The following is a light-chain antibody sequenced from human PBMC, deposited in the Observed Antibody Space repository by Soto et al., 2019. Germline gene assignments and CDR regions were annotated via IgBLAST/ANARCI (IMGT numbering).Light chain of an antibody. V-gene: IGKV3-20*01. CDR3: QQYGSSSWT. J-gene: IGKJ1*01. Sequence: EIVLTQSPGTLSLSPGERATLSCRASQSVSSNLAWYQKKPGQAPRLLIYGTSNRATGIPDRFSGSGSGTDFTLTISRLETEDFAVYDCQQYGSSSWTFGQGTKVDIK. CDR2: GTS. CDR1: QSVSSN.